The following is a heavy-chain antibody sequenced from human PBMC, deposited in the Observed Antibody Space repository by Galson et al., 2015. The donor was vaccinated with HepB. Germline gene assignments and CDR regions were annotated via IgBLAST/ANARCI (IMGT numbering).Heavy chain of an antibody. CDR2: RTWVAGQ. CDR3: AHRPPRTNYGSWSRGFDF. D-gene: IGHD3-10*01. Sequence: PAVVKPQETLRLTCTFSGFSLNTSGVGGGWVRRQPGTALEWLGPRTWVAGQSHSPRLQDRQPSIKDTYNNQVVLTMTNMDPVDTATYYCAHRPPRTNYGSWSRGFDFWGQGTMVTVSS. CDR1: GFSLNTSGVG. V-gene: IGHV2-5*02. J-gene: IGHJ3*01.